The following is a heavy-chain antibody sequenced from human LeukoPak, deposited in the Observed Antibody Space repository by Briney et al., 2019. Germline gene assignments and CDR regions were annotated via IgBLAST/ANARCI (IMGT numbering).Heavy chain of an antibody. CDR2: IYHSGST. Sequence: PSETLSLTCAVSGGSISSGGYSWIWIRQPPGKGLEWIGYIYHSGSTYYNPSLKSRVTISVDRSKNQFSLKLSSVTAADTAVYYCARATGAAAAAFDYWGQGTLVTVSS. J-gene: IGHJ4*02. V-gene: IGHV4-30-2*01. D-gene: IGHD6-13*01. CDR3: ARATGAAAAAFDY. CDR1: GGSISSGGYS.